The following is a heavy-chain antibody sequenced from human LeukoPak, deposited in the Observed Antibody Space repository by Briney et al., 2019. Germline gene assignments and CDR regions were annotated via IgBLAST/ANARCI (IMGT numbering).Heavy chain of an antibody. CDR1: GFTFSSYG. Sequence: GGSLRLSCAASGFTFSSYGMHWVRQAPGKGLEWVAFIRYDGNNKYYADSVKGRFTISRDNSKNTLYLQMNSLRAEDTAVYYCAKDPRYYDSSGYPYYFGYWGQGTLVTVSS. D-gene: IGHD3-22*01. CDR3: AKDPRYYDSSGYPYYFGY. V-gene: IGHV3-30*02. J-gene: IGHJ4*02. CDR2: IRYDGNNK.